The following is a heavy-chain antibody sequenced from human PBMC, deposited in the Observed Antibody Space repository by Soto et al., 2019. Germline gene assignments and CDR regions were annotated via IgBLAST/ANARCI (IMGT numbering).Heavy chain of an antibody. D-gene: IGHD3-10*01. CDR2: INQDGSEK. J-gene: IGHJ4*02. V-gene: IGHV3-7*05. CDR1: GFSFSSYW. CDR3: ARGFQAITVVRGVVDY. Sequence: EVQLVESGGGLVQPAGSLRLSCAASGFSFSSYWMSWVRQAPGKGLEWVANINQDGSEKYSVDSVKGRFTVSRDNGKSSLYLQMNSLRAEDTAVYHCARGFQAITVVRGVVDYWGQGTLVTVSS.